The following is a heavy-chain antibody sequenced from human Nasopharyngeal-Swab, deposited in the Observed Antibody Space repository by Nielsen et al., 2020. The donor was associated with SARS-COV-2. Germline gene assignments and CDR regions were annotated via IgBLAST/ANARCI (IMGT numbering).Heavy chain of an antibody. CDR2: MNPNSGNT. CDR3: ARGRLSNYYGMDV. J-gene: IGHJ6*02. Sequence: WVRQAPGQGLEWMGWMNPNSGNTGYAQKFQGRVTMTRNTSISTAHMELSSLRSEDTAVYYCARGRLSNYYGMDVWGQGTTVTVSS. D-gene: IGHD3-16*02. V-gene: IGHV1-8*01.